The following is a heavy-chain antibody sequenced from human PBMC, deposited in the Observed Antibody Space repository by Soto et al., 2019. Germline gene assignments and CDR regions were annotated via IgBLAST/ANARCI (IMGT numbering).Heavy chain of an antibody. CDR2: IYHSGST. CDR3: VRVPDR. Sequence: SETLSLTCAVSGGSISSGGYSWSWIRQPPGKGLEWIGYIYHSGSTYYNPSLKSRVTISVDRSKNQFSLKLSSATAADTAVYYCVRVPDRWGQGNLVTVSS. V-gene: IGHV4-30-2*01. CDR1: GGSISSGGYS. J-gene: IGHJ5*02. D-gene: IGHD2-2*01.